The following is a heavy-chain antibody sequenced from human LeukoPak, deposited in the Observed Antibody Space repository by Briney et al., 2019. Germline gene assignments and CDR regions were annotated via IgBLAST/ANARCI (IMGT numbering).Heavy chain of an antibody. J-gene: IGHJ5*02. CDR2: IIPILGIA. V-gene: IGHV1-69*04. D-gene: IGHD3-10*01. CDR3: ARDGYYGSGSYSP. CDR1: GGTFSSYA. Sequence: SVKVSCKASGGTFSSYAISWVRQAPGQGLEWMGRIIPILGIANYAQKFQGRVTITADKSTSTAYMELSSLRSEDTAVYYCARDGYYGSGSYSPWDQGTLVTVSS.